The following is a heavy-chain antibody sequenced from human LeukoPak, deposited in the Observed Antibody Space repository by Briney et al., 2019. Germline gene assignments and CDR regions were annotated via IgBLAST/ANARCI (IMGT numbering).Heavy chain of an antibody. CDR3: FREGGD. Sequence: GGSLRLSCAASGFSFSNYAMNWVRQAPGKGLVWVSYINIDERITGYADSVKGRFTISRDNAKNTLYLQMNSLRAEDTAIYYCFREGGDWGQGTLVTVSS. V-gene: IGHV3-74*01. D-gene: IGHD3-10*01. CDR1: GFSFSNYA. J-gene: IGHJ4*02. CDR2: INIDERIT.